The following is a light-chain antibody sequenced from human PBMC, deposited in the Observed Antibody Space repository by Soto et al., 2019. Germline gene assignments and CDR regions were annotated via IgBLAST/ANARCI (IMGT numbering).Light chain of an antibody. CDR2: AAS. J-gene: IGKJ3*01. CDR1: QSVSSSY. CDR3: QQYGSSPSLT. V-gene: IGKV3-20*01. Sequence: ELGLTQSPATLSLSPGERATLSCRASQSVSSSYLAWHQQKPGQAPRLLIYAASGRATGIPDRFSGSGSGTDFTLPISRLEPEDFAVYYCQQYGSSPSLTFGPGTKVDIK.